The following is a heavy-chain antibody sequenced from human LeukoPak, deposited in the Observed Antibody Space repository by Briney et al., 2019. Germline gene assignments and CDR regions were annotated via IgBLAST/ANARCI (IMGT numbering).Heavy chain of an antibody. Sequence: GGSLRLSCAASGFTFSSYEMNWVRQAPGKGLEWVSYISSSGSNKYYADSVKGRFTISRDNAKNSLYLQMNSLRVEDTAVYYCAELGITMIGGVWGKGTTVTISS. V-gene: IGHV3-48*03. D-gene: IGHD3-10*02. CDR3: AELGITMIGGV. J-gene: IGHJ6*04. CDR1: GFTFSSYE. CDR2: ISSSGSNK.